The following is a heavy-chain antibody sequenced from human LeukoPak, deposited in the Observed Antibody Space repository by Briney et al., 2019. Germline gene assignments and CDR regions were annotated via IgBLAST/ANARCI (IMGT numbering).Heavy chain of an antibody. D-gene: IGHD3-22*01. J-gene: IGHJ4*02. CDR2: INHSGST. CDR1: GGSFSGYY. V-gene: IGHV4-34*01. Sequence: SETLSLTCAVYGGSFSGYYWSWIRQPPGKGLEWIGEINHSGSTNYNPSLKSRVTISVDTSKNQFSLKLNSVTAADTAVYYCARGHRGLRRYYYDSSGYYYWLDCWGQGTLVTVSS. CDR3: ARGHRGLRRYYYDSSGYYYWLDC.